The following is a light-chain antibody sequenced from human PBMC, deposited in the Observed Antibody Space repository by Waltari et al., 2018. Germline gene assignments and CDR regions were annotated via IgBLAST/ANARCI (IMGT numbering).Light chain of an antibody. J-gene: IGLJ3*02. CDR2: EVN. Sequence: QSALAQPASVSGSPGQSITISCTGTSSDGGGYNYVSWYQQHPGKAPKLMIYEVNNRPSGVSNRFSGSKSGNTASLTISGLQAEDEADYYCSSYTSSSTWVFGGGTKLTVL. CDR3: SSYTSSSTWV. CDR1: SSDGGGYNY. V-gene: IGLV2-14*01.